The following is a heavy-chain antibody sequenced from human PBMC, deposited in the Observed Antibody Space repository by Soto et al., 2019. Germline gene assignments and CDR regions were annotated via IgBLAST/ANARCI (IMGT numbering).Heavy chain of an antibody. CDR3: ASGLVGYCSTSSCHAYRFDP. D-gene: IGHD2-2*01. J-gene: IGHJ5*02. CDR1: GFTFSRFA. CDR2: ITGSGDAT. V-gene: IGHV3-23*01. Sequence: EVQLLESGGGLVQPGGSLRLSCAASGFTFSRFAMSWVRQAPGKGLEWVSAITGSGDATFYADSVRGRFTISRDNSKNTLYLQMNSLRAEDTASYYCASGLVGYCSTSSCHAYRFDPWGHGTLVTVSS.